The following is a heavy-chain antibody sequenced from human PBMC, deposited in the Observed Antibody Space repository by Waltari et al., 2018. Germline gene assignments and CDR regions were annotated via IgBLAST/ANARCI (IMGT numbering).Heavy chain of an antibody. CDR3: AKAARGSMAHCHFDY. CDR1: GFTFSSYA. Sequence: EVQLLESGGGLVQPGGSLRLSCAASGFTFSSYAMSWVRQAPGKGLEWVSVIYSGGSTYYADSVKGRFTISRDNSKNTLYPQMNSLRAEDTAVYYCAKAARGSMAHCHFDYWGQGTLVTVSS. J-gene: IGHJ4*02. V-gene: IGHV3-23*03. D-gene: IGHD3-10*01. CDR2: IYSGGST.